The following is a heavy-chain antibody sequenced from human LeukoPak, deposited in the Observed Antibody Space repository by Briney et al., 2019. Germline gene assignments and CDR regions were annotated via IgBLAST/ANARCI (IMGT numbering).Heavy chain of an antibody. D-gene: IGHD3-22*01. V-gene: IGHV3-48*01. J-gene: IGHJ3*02. CDR2: ISSSSSTI. CDR3: ARALYDSSGYYYVGAFDI. CDR1: GFTFSSYS. Sequence: GGSLRLSCAASGFTFSSYSMNWVRQAPGKGLEWVSYISSSSSTIYYADSVKGRFTISRDNAKNSLYLQMNSLRAEDTAVYYCARALYDSSGYYYVGAFDIWGQGTMVTVSP.